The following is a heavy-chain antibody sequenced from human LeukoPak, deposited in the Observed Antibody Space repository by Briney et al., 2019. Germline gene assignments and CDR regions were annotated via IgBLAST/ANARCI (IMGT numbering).Heavy chain of an antibody. CDR3: ATYGSSGWSNLEY. V-gene: IGHV3-30-3*01. Sequence: GGSLRLSCAASGFTFSSYSMSWVRQAPGKGLDWVAVIGYDGSKKYYADSVKGRFTISRDNSKNTVYLEMNSLRAEDTAVYYRATYGSSGWSNLEYWGQGALVTVSS. CDR2: IGYDGSKK. J-gene: IGHJ4*02. D-gene: IGHD6-19*01. CDR1: GFTFSSYS.